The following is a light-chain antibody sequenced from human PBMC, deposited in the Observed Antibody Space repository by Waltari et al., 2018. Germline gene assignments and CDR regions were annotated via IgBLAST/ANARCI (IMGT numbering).Light chain of an antibody. V-gene: IGLV1-47*01. CDR1: SSNIGSTY. Sequence: QSVLTQPPSASGTPGQRVTVSCSGSSSNIGSTYVYWYQQLPGTAPRLLIYRNKRRPAVVPDRFSGSKSVTSASRVISGLRSESEADYYCATWDDSLSAWVCGGGTKLTVL. J-gene: IGLJ3*02. CDR3: ATWDDSLSAWV. CDR2: RNK.